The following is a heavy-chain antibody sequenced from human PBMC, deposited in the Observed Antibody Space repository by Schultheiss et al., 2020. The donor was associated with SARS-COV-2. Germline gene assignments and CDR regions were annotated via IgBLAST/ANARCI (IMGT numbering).Heavy chain of an antibody. CDR1: GFTFSSYA. J-gene: IGHJ4*02. V-gene: IGHV3-74*01. CDR2: INSDGSST. D-gene: IGHD3-9*01. CDR3: ARASHNASQYYDILTGYVPRYYFDY. Sequence: GGSLRLSCAASGFTFSSYAMSWVRQAPGKGLEWVSRINSDGSSTSYADSVKGRFTISRDNAKNSLYLQMNSLRAEDTALYYCARASHNASQYYDILTGYVPRYYFDYWGQGTLVTVSS.